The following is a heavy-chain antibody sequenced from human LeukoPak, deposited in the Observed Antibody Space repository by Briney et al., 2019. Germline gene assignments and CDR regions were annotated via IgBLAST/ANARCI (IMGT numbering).Heavy chain of an antibody. D-gene: IGHD3-9*01. CDR2: ISGSGGST. CDR1: GFTFSSYA. V-gene: IGHV3-23*01. J-gene: IGHJ1*01. Sequence: SGGSLRLSCAASGFTFSSYAMSWVRQAPGKGLEWVSAISGSGGSTYYADSVKGRFTISRDNAKSTLFLQMNSLRVEDTAVYYCVRALTGFDDLWGQGTLVTVSS. CDR3: VRALTGFDDL.